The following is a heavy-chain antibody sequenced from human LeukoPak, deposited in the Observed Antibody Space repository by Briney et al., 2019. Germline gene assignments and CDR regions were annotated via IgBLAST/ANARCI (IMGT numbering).Heavy chain of an antibody. CDR2: TYPGDSDT. V-gene: IGHV5-51*01. CDR1: GYSFTSYW. D-gene: IGHD5-18*01. J-gene: IGHJ4*02. Sequence: GESLKISCKGSGYSFTSYWIGWVRQMPGKGLEWMGITYPGDSDTRYSPSFQGQVTISADKSISTAYLQWSSLKASDTAMYYCARLASHRGTAMAAFDYWGQGTLVTVSS. CDR3: ARLASHRGTAMAAFDY.